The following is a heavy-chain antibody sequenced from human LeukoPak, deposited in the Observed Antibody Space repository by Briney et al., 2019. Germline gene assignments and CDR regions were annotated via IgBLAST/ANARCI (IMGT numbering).Heavy chain of an antibody. D-gene: IGHD1-26*01. Sequence: PQTLSPTCTVSGGSPCIVSSGGGWIRHPPGKGWAWIWYIYYTENTNYNPSLKSRVTISLDMSKNQFSLRLSSVTAADTAVYYCARAVNYYRGPDYWGQGTLVTVSP. CDR1: GGSPCIVSSG. V-gene: IGHV4-61*01. CDR3: ARAVNYYRGPDY. CDR2: IYYTENT. J-gene: IGHJ4*02.